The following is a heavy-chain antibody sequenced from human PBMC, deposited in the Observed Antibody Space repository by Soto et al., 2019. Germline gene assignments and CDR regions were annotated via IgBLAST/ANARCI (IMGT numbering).Heavy chain of an antibody. D-gene: IGHD3-10*01. V-gene: IGHV3-64*02. CDR2: ISSNGGST. CDR3: ATVGNYGNFYY. CDR1: GFTFSNSA. J-gene: IGHJ4*02. Sequence: EVQLVESGEDLVQPGGSLRLSCVASGFTFSNSAMYWVRQAPGKGLECVSSISSNGGSTYYADSVKGRFTISRDNSKNTLYLQMGSLRADDMAVYYCATVGNYGNFYYWCQGTLVTVSS.